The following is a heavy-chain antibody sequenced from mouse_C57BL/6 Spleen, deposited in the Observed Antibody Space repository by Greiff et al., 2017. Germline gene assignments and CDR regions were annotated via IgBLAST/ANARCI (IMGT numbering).Heavy chain of an antibody. V-gene: IGHV1-82*01. Sequence: QVQLQQSGPELVKPGASVKISCKASGYAFSSSWMNWVKQRPGKGLEWIGRIYPGDGDTNYNGKFKGKATLTADKSSSTAYMQLSSLTSEDSAVYFCASGDDPYAMDYWGQGTSVTVSS. J-gene: IGHJ4*01. CDR3: ASGDDPYAMDY. CDR1: GYAFSSSW. CDR2: IYPGDGDT.